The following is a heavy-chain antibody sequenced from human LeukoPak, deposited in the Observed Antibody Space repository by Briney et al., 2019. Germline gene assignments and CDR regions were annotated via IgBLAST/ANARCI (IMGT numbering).Heavy chain of an antibody. CDR2: INPNSGGT. CDR1: GYTFTSYY. J-gene: IGHJ6*02. CDR3: ARDHSYTYYDFWSGYSPHYYGMDV. D-gene: IGHD3-3*01. V-gene: IGHV1-2*02. Sequence: GASVKVSCKASGYTFTSYYMHWVRQAPGQGLEWMGWINPNSGGTNYAQKFQGRVTMTRDTSVSTAYMELSRLRSDDTAVYYCARDHSYTYYDFWSGYSPHYYGMDVWGQGTTVTVSS.